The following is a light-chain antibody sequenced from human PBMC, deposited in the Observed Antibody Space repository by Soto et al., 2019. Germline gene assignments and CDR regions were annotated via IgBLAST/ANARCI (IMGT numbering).Light chain of an antibody. CDR2: SNN. CDR3: AAWDDSLSGFYV. V-gene: IGLV1-47*02. Sequence: QSVLTQPPSASGTPGQRVTISCSGSSSNIGSNYVYWYQQLPGTAPKLLIHSNNQRPSGVPVRFSGSKSSTSASLAISGLRSEDEADYYCAAWDDSLSGFYVFGTGTKLTVL. CDR1: SSNIGSNY. J-gene: IGLJ1*01.